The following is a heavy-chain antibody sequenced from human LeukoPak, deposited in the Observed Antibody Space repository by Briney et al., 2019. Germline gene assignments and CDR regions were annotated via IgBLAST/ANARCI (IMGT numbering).Heavy chain of an antibody. CDR1: GFVFTAYG. D-gene: IGHD5-18*01. Sequence: GESLKISCKCSGFVFTAYGIAWVRQMPGKGLEWMGNIYPGGSNGRYSSSFQGQVTMSADKSITTVYLQWSSLKASDTAMYYCARHFHSAWFGFWGQGSMVTVSS. CDR3: ARHFHSAWFGF. J-gene: IGHJ4*02. CDR2: IYPGGSNG. V-gene: IGHV5-51*01.